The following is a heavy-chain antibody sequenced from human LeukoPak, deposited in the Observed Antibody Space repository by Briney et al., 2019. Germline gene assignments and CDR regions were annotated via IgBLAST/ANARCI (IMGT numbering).Heavy chain of an antibody. V-gene: IGHV1-2*02. CDR1: GYPFTGSY. Sequence: ASMKVSCKTSGYPFTGSYLHWVRQAPGQGLEWMGWINPNSGGTNYAQKFQGRVTMTRDKSISTAYVELSRLRSDDTAVYFCARHYGANTYFDYWGQGTLVTVSS. CDR3: ARHYGANTYFDY. J-gene: IGHJ4*02. CDR2: INPNSGGT. D-gene: IGHD4-17*01.